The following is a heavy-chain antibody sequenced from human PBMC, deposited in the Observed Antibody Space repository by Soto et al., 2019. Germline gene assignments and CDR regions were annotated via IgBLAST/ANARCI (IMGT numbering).Heavy chain of an antibody. V-gene: IGHV6-1*01. CDR2: TYYRSKWYN. D-gene: IGHD6-25*01. J-gene: IGHJ6*02. Sequence: SQTLSLTCAISGDSVSSNSAAWNWIRQSPSRGLEWLGRTYYRSKWYNDYAVSVKSRITINPDTSKNQFALQLNSLTPEDTAVYYCAAALYPGDYYYYGMDVWGQGTTVTVSS. CDR3: AAALYPGDYYYYGMDV. CDR1: GDSVSSNSAA.